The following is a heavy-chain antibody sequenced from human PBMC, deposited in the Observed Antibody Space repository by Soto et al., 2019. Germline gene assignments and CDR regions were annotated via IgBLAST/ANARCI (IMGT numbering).Heavy chain of an antibody. Sequence: EVQLLESGGGLVQSGGSLRLSCAASGFTFSIYAMSWVRQAPGKGLEWVSAISGSGGNTYYADSVKGRFTISRDNSKNTLYLQMNSLRAEDTAVYYWAKNWLTTGFDSWGQGTLVIVSS. V-gene: IGHV3-23*01. J-gene: IGHJ4*02. CDR2: ISGSGGNT. D-gene: IGHD4-17*01. CDR3: AKNWLTTGFDS. CDR1: GFTFSIYA.